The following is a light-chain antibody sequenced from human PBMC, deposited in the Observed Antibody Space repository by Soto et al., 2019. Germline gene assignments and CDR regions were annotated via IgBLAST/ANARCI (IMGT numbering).Light chain of an antibody. CDR1: SSDVGGYNY. Sequence: QSVLPQPPSASGSPGQSVTISRTGTSSDVGGYNYVSWYQQHPGKAPKLMIYEVSKRPSGVPDRFSGSKSGNTASLTVSGLQAEDEADYYCSSYAGSNNYVFGTGTKVTVL. CDR2: EVS. V-gene: IGLV2-8*01. CDR3: SSYAGSNNYV. J-gene: IGLJ1*01.